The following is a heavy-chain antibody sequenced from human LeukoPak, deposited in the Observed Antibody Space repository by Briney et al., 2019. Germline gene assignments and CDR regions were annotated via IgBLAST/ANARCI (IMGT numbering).Heavy chain of an antibody. CDR2: IYPADSDT. Sequence: GESLKISCKGSGYSFTSYWIGWVRQMPGKGLEWMGIIYPADSDTRYSPSFQGHVTISADKSISTAYLQWSSLKASDTAMYYCARRGQNYYDSSGYELSFWFDPWGQGTLVTVSS. V-gene: IGHV5-51*01. CDR3: ARRGQNYYDSSGYELSFWFDP. CDR1: GYSFTSYW. D-gene: IGHD3-22*01. J-gene: IGHJ5*02.